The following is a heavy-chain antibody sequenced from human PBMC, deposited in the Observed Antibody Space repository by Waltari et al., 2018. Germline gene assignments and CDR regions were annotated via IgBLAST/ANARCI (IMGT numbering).Heavy chain of an antibody. CDR1: GGSIISSAYY. CDR2: IFYSGTT. CDR3: ARQRYYSASSGPRGWRFDY. Sequence: QAQLQESGPGLVKPSETLSLTCIVTGGSIISSAYYWAWIRQPQGKGLEWIARIFYSGTTYHNPSLESRVTISVDTSNNQFSLKLSSVTAADTAVYYCARQRYYSASSGPRGWRFDYWGQGALVTVSS. D-gene: IGHD3-22*01. V-gene: IGHV4-39*01. J-gene: IGHJ4*02.